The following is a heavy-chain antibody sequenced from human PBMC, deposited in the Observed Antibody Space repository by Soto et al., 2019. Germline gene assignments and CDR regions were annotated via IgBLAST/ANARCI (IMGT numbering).Heavy chain of an antibody. V-gene: IGHV3-23*01. Sequence: EVQLLESGGGLVQPGGSLRLSCAASGFTFSSYAMSWVRQAPGKGLEWVSAISGSGGSTYYADSVKGRFTISRDNSKNTLYLQMNSLRAEDTAVYYCAKSRFWSGYYYYGMDVWGQGTTVTVSS. CDR2: ISGSGGST. CDR1: GFTFSSYA. J-gene: IGHJ6*02. D-gene: IGHD3-3*01. CDR3: AKSRFWSGYYYYGMDV.